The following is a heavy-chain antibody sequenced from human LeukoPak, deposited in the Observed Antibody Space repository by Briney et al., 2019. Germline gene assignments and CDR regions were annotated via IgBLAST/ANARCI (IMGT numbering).Heavy chain of an antibody. Sequence: PGGSLRLSCAASGYTFSSYSLNWVRQAPGRGLEWVSAISSSGNYIYYADSVKGRFTISRDNAKNSLYLQMNSLRVEDTAVYYCARIFGSGSHRPKSHGMDVWGQGTTVTVSS. CDR3: ARIFGSGSHRPKSHGMDV. D-gene: IGHD3-10*01. J-gene: IGHJ6*02. CDR1: GYTFSSYS. CDR2: ISSSGNYI. V-gene: IGHV3-21*01.